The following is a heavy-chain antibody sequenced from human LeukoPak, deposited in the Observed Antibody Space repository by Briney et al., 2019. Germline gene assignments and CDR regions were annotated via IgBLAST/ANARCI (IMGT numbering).Heavy chain of an antibody. CDR1: GFTFSSYS. V-gene: IGHV3-48*01. CDR3: ARDPHIYDFWSGGRDAFDI. D-gene: IGHD3-3*01. J-gene: IGHJ3*02. Sequence: GGSLRLSCAASGFTFSSYSMNWVRQAPGKGLEWVSYISSSSSTIYYADSVKGRFTVSRDNAKNSLYLQMNSLRAEDTAVYYCARDPHIYDFWSGGRDAFDIWGQGTMVTVSS. CDR2: ISSSSSTI.